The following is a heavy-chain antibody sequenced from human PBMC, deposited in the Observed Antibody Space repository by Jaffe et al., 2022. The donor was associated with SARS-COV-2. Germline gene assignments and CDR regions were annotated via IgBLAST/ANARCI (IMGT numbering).Heavy chain of an antibody. CDR2: IYYSGST. CDR3: ARLRGNGREIDYGAVSYFDY. J-gene: IGHJ4*02. CDR1: GGSISSSSYY. V-gene: IGHV4-39*01. D-gene: IGHD4-17*01. Sequence: QLQLQESGPGLVKPSETLSLTCTVSGGSISSSSYYWGWIRQPPGKGLEWIGSIYYSGSTYYNPSLKSRVTISVDTSKNQFSLKLSSVTAADTAVYYCARLRGNGREIDYGAVSYFDYWGQGTLVTVSS.